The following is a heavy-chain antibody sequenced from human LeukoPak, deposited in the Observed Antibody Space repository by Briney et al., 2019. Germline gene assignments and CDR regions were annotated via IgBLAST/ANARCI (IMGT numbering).Heavy chain of an antibody. CDR3: ARNGYSGAFDI. CDR2: ISSSSSYI. J-gene: IGHJ3*02. D-gene: IGHD6-13*01. CDR1: GFTFSSYS. V-gene: IGHV3-21*01. Sequence: GGSLRLSCAASGFTFSSYSMNWVRQAPGKGLEWVSSISSSSSYIYYTDSVKGRFTISRDNAKNSLYLQMNSLRAEDTAVYYCARNGYSGAFDIWGQGTMVTVSS.